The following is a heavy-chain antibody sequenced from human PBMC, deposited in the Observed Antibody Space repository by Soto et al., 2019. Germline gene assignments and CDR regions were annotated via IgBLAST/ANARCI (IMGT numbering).Heavy chain of an antibody. CDR2: TYYNGNV. CDR1: GGSISGYY. J-gene: IGHJ4*02. V-gene: IGHV4-59*08. Sequence: QVQLQESGPGLVKPSETLSLTCTVSGGSISGYYWSWIRQTPEKGLEWMANTYYNGNVKKSPSLDSRVTISVDTSHNQVSLNLNSVTAADTAVYYCARHVGKWGFDYWGQGILVTVSS. D-gene: IGHD2-8*01. CDR3: ARHVGKWGFDY.